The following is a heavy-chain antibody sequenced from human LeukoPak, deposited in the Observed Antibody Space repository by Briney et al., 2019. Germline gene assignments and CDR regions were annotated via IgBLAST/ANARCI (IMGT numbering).Heavy chain of an antibody. CDR1: GFTFSDYW. Sequence: GGSLRLSCEASGFTFSDYWMHWVRQAPEKGLVWVSRVRRDGIETNYADSVKGRFTISRDNARTTLYLQMNSLRAEDTAIYYCARNFVGSDSSDFDSWGQGTLVTVSS. CDR3: ARNFVGSDSSDFDS. V-gene: IGHV3-74*01. J-gene: IGHJ4*02. CDR2: VRRDGIET. D-gene: IGHD1-26*01.